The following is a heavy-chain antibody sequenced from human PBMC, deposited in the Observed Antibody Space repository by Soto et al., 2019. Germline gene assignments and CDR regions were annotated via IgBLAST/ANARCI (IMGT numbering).Heavy chain of an antibody. J-gene: IGHJ4*02. Sequence: PGGSLRLSCAASGFTFSSYGMHWVRQAPGKGLEWVAVIWYDGSNKYYADSVKGRFTISRDNSKNTLYLQMNSLRAEDTAAYYCARDMYSSSWYVPIDYWGQGTLVTVSS. CDR1: GFTFSSYG. CDR3: ARDMYSSSWYVPIDY. V-gene: IGHV3-33*01. D-gene: IGHD6-13*01. CDR2: IWYDGSNK.